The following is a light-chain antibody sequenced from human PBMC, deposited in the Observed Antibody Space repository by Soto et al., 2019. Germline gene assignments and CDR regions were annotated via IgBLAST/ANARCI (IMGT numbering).Light chain of an antibody. CDR1: SSDVGGYNY. Sequence: QSALTQPRSVSGSPGQSVAISCTGTSSDVGGYNYVSWYQQHPGKAPKLMIYDVNKRPSGVPDRFSGSKSGNTASLTNSGLQAEYEADYYCCSYAFGYTFDVFGTGTKVTVL. J-gene: IGLJ1*01. V-gene: IGLV2-11*01. CDR2: DVN. CDR3: CSYAFGYTFDV.